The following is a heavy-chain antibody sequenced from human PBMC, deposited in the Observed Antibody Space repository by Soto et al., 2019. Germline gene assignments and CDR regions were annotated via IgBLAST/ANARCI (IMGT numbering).Heavy chain of an antibody. CDR1: GFTFSSYS. Sequence: GGSLRLSCAASGFTFSSYSMNWVRQAPGKGLEWVSYISSSSSTIYYADSLKGRFTISRDNAKNSLYLQMNSLRDEDTAVYYCARVLRYFDWQIDYWGQGTLVTVSS. J-gene: IGHJ4*02. D-gene: IGHD3-9*01. CDR3: ARVLRYFDWQIDY. V-gene: IGHV3-48*02. CDR2: ISSSSSTI.